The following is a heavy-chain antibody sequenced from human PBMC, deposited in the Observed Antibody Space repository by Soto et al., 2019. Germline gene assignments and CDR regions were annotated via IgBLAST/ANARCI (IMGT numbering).Heavy chain of an antibody. J-gene: IGHJ6*02. CDR1: GFTFSSYG. CDR2: IWYDGSNK. D-gene: IGHD3-10*01. CDR3: ARDAVLLWFGEPHYYYGMDV. Sequence: GGSLRLSCAASGFTFSSYGMHWVRQAPGKGLEWVAVIWYDGSNKYYADSVKGRFTISRDNSKNTLYLQMNSLRAEDTAVYYCARDAVLLWFGEPHYYYGMDVWGQGTTVTVSS. V-gene: IGHV3-33*01.